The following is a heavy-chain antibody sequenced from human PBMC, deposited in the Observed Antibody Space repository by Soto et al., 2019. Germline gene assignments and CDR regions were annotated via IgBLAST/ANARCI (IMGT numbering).Heavy chain of an antibody. J-gene: IGHJ4*02. V-gene: IGHV3-23*01. Sequence: GGSLRLSCEASGFPFNNYAMTCVRQTPGKGLQWVSTISGSGSSTFYADSVRGRFTISRDNSKNTLYLQMNSLRAEDTALYYCAKEKIASTVADFFDYWGQGTLVTVSS. CDR2: ISGSGSST. CDR3: AKEKIASTVADFFDY. CDR1: GFPFNNYA. D-gene: IGHD6-19*01.